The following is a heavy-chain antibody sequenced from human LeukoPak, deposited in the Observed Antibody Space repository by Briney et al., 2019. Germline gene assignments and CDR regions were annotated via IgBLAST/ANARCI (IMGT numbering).Heavy chain of an antibody. D-gene: IGHD3-3*01. Sequence: SETLSLTCAVYGGSFSGYYWGWIRQPPGKGLEWIGSFYYSGSTYYNPSLKSRVTISVDTSKNQFSLKLSSVTAADTAVYYCARFLTDYYYYYYMDVWGKGTRVTVSS. CDR3: ARFLTDYYYYYYMDV. CDR2: FYYSGST. V-gene: IGHV4-34*01. J-gene: IGHJ6*03. CDR1: GGSFSGYY.